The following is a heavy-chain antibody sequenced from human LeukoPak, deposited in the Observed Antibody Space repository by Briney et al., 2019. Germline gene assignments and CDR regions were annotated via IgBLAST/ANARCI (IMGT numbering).Heavy chain of an antibody. Sequence: SETLSLTCSVSGGSISSYYWSWIRQPAGKGLEWVGRIHSSGSTNYNPSLKSRVTMSVDTSKNQFSLKLSSVTAADTAVYYCARKPIINNAWYYFDYWGQGTLVTVSS. V-gene: IGHV4-4*07. J-gene: IGHJ4*02. D-gene: IGHD1/OR15-1a*01. CDR2: IHSSGST. CDR1: GGSISSYY. CDR3: ARKPIINNAWYYFDY.